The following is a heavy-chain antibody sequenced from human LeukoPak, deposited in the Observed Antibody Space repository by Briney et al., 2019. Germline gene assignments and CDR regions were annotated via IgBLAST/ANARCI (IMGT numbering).Heavy chain of an antibody. CDR3: ARVGDILTGYPYYFDY. J-gene: IGHJ4*02. Sequence: GASVKVSCKASGYTFTSYAISWVRQAPGQGLEWMGWISADNGNTDYAQRFQGRVTMTTDTSTSTAYMELRSLRSDDTAVYYCARVGDILTGYPYYFDYWGQGTPVTVSS. V-gene: IGHV1-18*01. CDR1: GYTFTSYA. CDR2: ISADNGNT. D-gene: IGHD3-9*01.